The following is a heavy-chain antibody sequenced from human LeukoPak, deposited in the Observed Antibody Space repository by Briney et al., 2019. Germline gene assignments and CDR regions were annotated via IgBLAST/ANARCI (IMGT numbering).Heavy chain of an antibody. CDR1: GDSVSSNSAA. D-gene: IGHD3-10*01. V-gene: IGHV6-1*01. CDR2: TFYRSKWYN. J-gene: IGHJ4*02. CDR3: AKSRSYGRRYFDY. Sequence: SRAVSLTCAISGDSVSSNSAAWNWIRQSPSRGLEWLGRTFYRSKWYNDYAVSVKSRITINPDTSKNQFSLQLNSVTPEDTAVYYCAKSRSYGRRYFDYWGQGTLVTVFS.